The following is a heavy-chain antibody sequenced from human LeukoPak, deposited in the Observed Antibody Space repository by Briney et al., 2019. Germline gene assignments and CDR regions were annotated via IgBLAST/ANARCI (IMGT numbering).Heavy chain of an antibody. Sequence: AISGSGGTTYYADSVKGRFTISRDNSKNTLYLQMNTLRAEDTAIYYCAKDEEVSPCFFDYWGQGTLVTVSS. J-gene: IGHJ4*02. V-gene: IGHV3-23*01. CDR3: AKDEEVSPCFFDY. CDR2: ISGSGGTT.